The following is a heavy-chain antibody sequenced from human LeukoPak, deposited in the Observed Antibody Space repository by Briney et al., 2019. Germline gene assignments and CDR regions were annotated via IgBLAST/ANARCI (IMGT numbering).Heavy chain of an antibody. CDR1: GFTFSSYA. V-gene: IGHV3-23*01. D-gene: IGHD2-2*01. J-gene: IGHJ4*02. Sequence: GESLKISCAASGFTFSSYAMSWVRQAPGQGLQWVSGISDVGGTFYADSVKGRFTISRDNSKNTLYLQMNSLRAEDTAIYYCAKDHCSTTRCIAGFDFWGQGTLVTVSS. CDR2: ISDVGGT. CDR3: AKDHCSTTRCIAGFDF.